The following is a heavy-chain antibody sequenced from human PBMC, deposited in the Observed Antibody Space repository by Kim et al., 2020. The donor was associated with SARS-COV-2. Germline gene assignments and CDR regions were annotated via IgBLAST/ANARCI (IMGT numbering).Heavy chain of an antibody. V-gene: IGHV3-11*03. CDR1: GLTFSDYY. CDR2: IGGDSSYA. Sequence: GGSLRLSCVASGLTFSDYYMSWIRQAPGKGLEWVSYIGGDSSYANYADSVRGRFTISRDNAKNSLYLQMNSLRGEDTSVYYCARIWEGYRSSFVLCGQGTQGTVSS. J-gene: IGHJ4*02. D-gene: IGHD6-6*01. CDR3: ARIWEGYRSSFVL.